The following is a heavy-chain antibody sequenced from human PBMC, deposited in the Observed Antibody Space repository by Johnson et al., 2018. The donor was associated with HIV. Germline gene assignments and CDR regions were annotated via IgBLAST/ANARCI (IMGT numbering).Heavy chain of an antibody. D-gene: IGHD1-26*01. Sequence: VQLVESGGGLVKPGGSLRLSCAASGFTFSDYYMSWIRQAPGKGLEWVSYIYSGGSTYYADSVKGRFTISRDNSKNTLYLQMNSLRAEDTAVYYCARDRPSGSYYVDAFDIWGQGTMVTVSS. V-gene: IGHV3-66*02. CDR3: ARDRPSGSYYVDAFDI. CDR2: IYSGGST. J-gene: IGHJ3*02. CDR1: GFTFSDYY.